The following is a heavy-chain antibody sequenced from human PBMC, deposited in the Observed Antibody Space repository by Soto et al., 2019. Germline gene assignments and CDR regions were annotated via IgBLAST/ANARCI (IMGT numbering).Heavy chain of an antibody. CDR3: ARQGRGSSLTADY. D-gene: IGHD3-10*01. Sequence: SETLSLTCTVSGGSISSYYWSWIRQPPGKGLEWIGYIYYSGSTNYNPSLKSRVTTSVDTSKNQFSLNLSTVTAADTAVYYCARQGRGSSLTADYWGQGTLVTVS. J-gene: IGHJ4*02. V-gene: IGHV4-59*08. CDR1: GGSISSYY. CDR2: IYYSGST.